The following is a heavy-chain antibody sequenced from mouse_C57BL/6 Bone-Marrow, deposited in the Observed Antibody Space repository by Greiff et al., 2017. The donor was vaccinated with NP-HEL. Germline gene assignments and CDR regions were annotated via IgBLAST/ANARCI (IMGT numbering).Heavy chain of an antibody. CDR3: ARGLSYYGVAAGYFDV. Sequence: VQLQQSGPVLVKPGASVKMSCKASGYTFTDYYMNWVKQSHGKSLEWIGVINPYNGGTSYNQKFKGKATLTVDKSSSTAYMELNSLTSEDSAVYYCARGLSYYGVAAGYFDVWGTGTTVTVSS. J-gene: IGHJ1*03. D-gene: IGHD1-1*01. CDR1: GYTFTDYY. CDR2: INPYNGGT. V-gene: IGHV1-19*01.